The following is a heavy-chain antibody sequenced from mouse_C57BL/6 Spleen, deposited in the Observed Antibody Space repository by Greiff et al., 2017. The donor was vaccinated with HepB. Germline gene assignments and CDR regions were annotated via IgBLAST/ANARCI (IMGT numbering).Heavy chain of an antibody. CDR2: IYPSDSET. CDR3: ARNRDYWYFDV. D-gene: IGHD2-14*01. J-gene: IGHJ1*03. CDR1: GYTFTSYW. Sequence: VQLQQPGAELVRPGSSVKLSCKASGYTFTSYWMDWVKQRPGQGLEWIGNIYPSDSETHYNQKFKDKATLTVDKSSSTAYMQLSSLTSEDSAVYYCARNRDYWYFDVWGTGTTVTVSS. V-gene: IGHV1-61*01.